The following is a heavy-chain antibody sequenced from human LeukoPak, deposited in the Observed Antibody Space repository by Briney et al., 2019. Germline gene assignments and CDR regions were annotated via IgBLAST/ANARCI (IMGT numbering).Heavy chain of an antibody. Sequence: SVKVSCKASGFTFTSSAVQWVRQARGQRLEWIGWIVVGSGNTNYAQKFQERVTITRDMSTSTAYMELSSLRSEDTAVYYCAAFGPLYGSGSYYDYYYYMDVWGKGTTVTVSS. CDR3: AAFGPLYGSGSYYDYYYYMDV. J-gene: IGHJ6*03. D-gene: IGHD3-10*01. V-gene: IGHV1-58*01. CDR1: GFTFTSSA. CDR2: IVVGSGNT.